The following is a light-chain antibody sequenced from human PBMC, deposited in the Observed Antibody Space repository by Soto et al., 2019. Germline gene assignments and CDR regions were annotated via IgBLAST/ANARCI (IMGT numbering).Light chain of an antibody. V-gene: IGKV3-15*01. CDR2: GAS. CDR1: QSVSSN. CDR3: QQYNNWPRT. Sequence: EIVMTQSPATLSVYPGDRATLSCSASQSVSSNLAWYQQKPGQAPRLLIYGASTRATGIPARFSGSGSGTEFTLTISSLQSEDFAVYYCQQYNNWPRTFGQGTKLEIK. J-gene: IGKJ2*01.